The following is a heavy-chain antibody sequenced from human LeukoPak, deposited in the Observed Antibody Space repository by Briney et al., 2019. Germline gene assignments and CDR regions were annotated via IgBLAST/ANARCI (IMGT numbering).Heavy chain of an antibody. J-gene: IGHJ4*02. D-gene: IGHD6-13*01. CDR1: GASISPLY. V-gene: IGHV4-59*11. CDR3: ARGGVAAKYYFDY. Sequence: PSETLSLTCTVSGASISPLYWSWIRQAPGKALEFIGYIYDSGAANYNPSLKSRVTLSVDTSKNQFSLKLTSVTAADTAVYYCARGGVAAKYYFDYWGQGFLVTVSS. CDR2: IYDSGAA.